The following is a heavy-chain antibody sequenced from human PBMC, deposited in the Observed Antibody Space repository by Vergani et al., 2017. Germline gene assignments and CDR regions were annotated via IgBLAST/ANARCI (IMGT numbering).Heavy chain of an antibody. Sequence: EVQLLESGGGLVQPGESLRISCKGSGYSFTSYWISWVRQMPGKGLEWMGRIDPSDSYTNYSPSFQGHVTISADKSISTAYLQWSSLKASDTAMYYCARLDYDSSGYYPDYWGQGTLVTVSS. J-gene: IGHJ4*02. CDR2: IDPSDSYT. CDR3: ARLDYDSSGYYPDY. D-gene: IGHD3-22*01. CDR1: GYSFTSYW. V-gene: IGHV5-10-1*01.